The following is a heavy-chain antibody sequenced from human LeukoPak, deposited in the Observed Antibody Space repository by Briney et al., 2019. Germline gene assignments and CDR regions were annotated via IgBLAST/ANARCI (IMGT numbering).Heavy chain of an antibody. V-gene: IGHV3-48*01. D-gene: IGHD1-1*01. Sequence: GGSLRLSCAASGFTFSSYSMNWVRQAPGKGLEWVSYISSSSSTIYYADSVKGRFTISRDNSKNTLYLQMNSLRAEDTAVYYCAKTVAGQPPYYFDYWGQGTLVTVSS. J-gene: IGHJ4*02. CDR2: ISSSSSTI. CDR3: AKTVAGQPPYYFDY. CDR1: GFTFSSYS.